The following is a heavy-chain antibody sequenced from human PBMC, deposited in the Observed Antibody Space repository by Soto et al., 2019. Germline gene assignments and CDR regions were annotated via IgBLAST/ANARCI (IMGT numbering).Heavy chain of an antibody. Sequence: PSETLSLTCTVSGGSISSSSYYWGWIRQPPGKGLEWIGSIHYSGSTYYNPSLKSRVTISVDTSKNQFSLKLSSVTAADTAVYYCARRSVVVVAAVDYWGQGTLVTVSS. D-gene: IGHD2-15*01. CDR3: ARRSVVVVAAVDY. J-gene: IGHJ4*02. CDR1: GGSISSSSYY. V-gene: IGHV4-39*01. CDR2: IHYSGST.